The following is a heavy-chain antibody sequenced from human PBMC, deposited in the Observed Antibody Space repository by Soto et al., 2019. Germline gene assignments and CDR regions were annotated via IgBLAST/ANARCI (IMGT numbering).Heavy chain of an antibody. CDR2: ISYDGSNK. Sequence: GGSLRLSCVASGFAFSNAGMHWVRRAPGKGLEWVAVISYDGSNKYYADSVKGRFTISRDNSKNTLYLQMNSLRAEDTAVYYCARDSGYYGSGSYFPFDPWGQGTLVTVSS. CDR1: GFAFSNAG. CDR3: ARDSGYYGSGSYFPFDP. V-gene: IGHV3-30-3*01. J-gene: IGHJ5*02. D-gene: IGHD3-10*01.